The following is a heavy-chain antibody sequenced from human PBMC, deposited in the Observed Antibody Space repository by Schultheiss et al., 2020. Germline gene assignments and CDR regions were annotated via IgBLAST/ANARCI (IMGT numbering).Heavy chain of an antibody. J-gene: IGHJ5*02. CDR2: IFSGGST. Sequence: SETLSLTCTVSGGSISNGGYYWSWIRQHPGKGLEWIGYIFSGGSTYYNPSLKSRVTISADTSKNQFSLKVRSVTAADTAMYYCAAGKSYGSGSYYTQREFDPWGQGTLVTVSS. D-gene: IGHD3-10*01. CDR1: GGSISNGGYY. V-gene: IGHV4-31*03. CDR3: AAGKSYGSGSYYTQREFDP.